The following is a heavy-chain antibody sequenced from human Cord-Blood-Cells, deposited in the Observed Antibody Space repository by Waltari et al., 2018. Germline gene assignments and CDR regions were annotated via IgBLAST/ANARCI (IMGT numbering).Heavy chain of an antibody. J-gene: IGHJ6*02. Sequence: QVQLVQYGAEVKRPGSSVKVSCKASGGTFSSYAISWVRQARGTGLEWMGGIIPIFGTANYAQKFQGRVTITADESTSTAYMELSSLRSEDTTVYYCARANLVAARDYYYYGMDVWGQGTTVTVSS. CDR1: GGTFSSYA. D-gene: IGHD6-6*01. CDR3: ARANLVAARDYYYYGMDV. CDR2: IIPIFGTA. V-gene: IGHV1-69*01.